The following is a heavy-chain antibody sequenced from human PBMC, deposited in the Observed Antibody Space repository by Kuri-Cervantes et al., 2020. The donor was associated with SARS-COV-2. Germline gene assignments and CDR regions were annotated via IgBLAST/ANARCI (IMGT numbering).Heavy chain of an antibody. J-gene: IGHJ6*02. CDR3: SRVEVAGMYYGMDD. Sequence: ETLSLTCAASGFTVSSNYMSWVRQAPGKGLGWVSVIYSGGSTYYADSVKGRFTISRDNSKNTLYLQMNSLRAEDTAVYYCSRVEVAGMYYGMDDWGQGTPVTVSS. CDR2: IYSGGST. CDR1: GFTVSSNY. V-gene: IGHV3-66*02. D-gene: IGHD6-19*01.